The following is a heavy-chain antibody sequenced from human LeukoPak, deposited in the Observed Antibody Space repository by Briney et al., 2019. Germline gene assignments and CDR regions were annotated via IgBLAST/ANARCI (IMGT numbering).Heavy chain of an antibody. Sequence: SETLSLTCAVSGGSISSDFWSWIRQPPGKGLEWIGYMYHTGIPNYNPSLKSRVTISVDTSKKQISLKLRSVTAADTAVYFCARDKAQSDAFDIWGQGTMVTVSS. V-gene: IGHV4-59*01. CDR1: GGSISSDF. J-gene: IGHJ3*02. CDR3: ARDKAQSDAFDI. CDR2: MYHTGIP.